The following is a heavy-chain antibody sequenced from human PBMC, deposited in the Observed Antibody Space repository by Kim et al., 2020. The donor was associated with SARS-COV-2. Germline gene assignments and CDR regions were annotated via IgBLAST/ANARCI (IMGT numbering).Heavy chain of an antibody. D-gene: IGHD3-10*01. CDR1: GFNFNDYA. CDR2: VSSDGNNR. V-gene: IGHV3-30*04. CDR3: ACGSSHGSHTFDM. J-gene: IGHJ3*02. Sequence: GGSLRLSCAASGFNFNDYAIDWVRQAPGKGLEWVAVVSSDGNNRFYADSVKGRFTISRDRSKNTVFLLMDGLRPEDTAVYYCACGSSHGSHTFDMWGQGT.